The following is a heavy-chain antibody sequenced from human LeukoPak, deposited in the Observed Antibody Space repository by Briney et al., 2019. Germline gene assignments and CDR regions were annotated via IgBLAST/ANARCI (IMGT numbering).Heavy chain of an antibody. V-gene: IGHV3-33*06. J-gene: IGHJ4*02. CDR1: GFTFSGYG. D-gene: IGHD5-12*01. CDR3: AKDSIVATITGFFDY. CDR2: IWYDGSNK. Sequence: PGGSLRLSCAASGFTFSGYGMHWVRQAPGKGLEWVAVIWYDGSNKYYADSVKGRFTISRDNSKNTLYLQMNSLRAEDTAVYYCAKDSIVATITGFFDYWGQGTLVTVSS.